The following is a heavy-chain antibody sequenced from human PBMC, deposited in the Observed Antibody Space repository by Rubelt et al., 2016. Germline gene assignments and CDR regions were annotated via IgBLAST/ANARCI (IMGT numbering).Heavy chain of an antibody. D-gene: IGHD5-12*01. CDR3: ARDRTPSGYDSGMDV. J-gene: IGHJ6*02. Sequence: PGEGLEWIGYIYYSGSTNYNPSLKSRGLTISVDTSKNQFSLKLSSVTAADTAVYYCARDRTPSGYDSGMDVWGQGTTVTVSS. V-gene: IGHV4-59*01. CDR2: IYYSGST.